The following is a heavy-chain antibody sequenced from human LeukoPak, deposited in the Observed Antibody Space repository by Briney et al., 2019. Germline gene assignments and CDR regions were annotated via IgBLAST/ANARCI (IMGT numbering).Heavy chain of an antibody. CDR1: GFTFSSYA. V-gene: IGHV3-23*01. J-gene: IGHJ3*02. Sequence: GGPLRLSCAASGFTFSSYAMSWVSQAPGKGLEWVSAISGSGGSTYYADSVKGRFTISRDNSKNTLYLQMNSLRAEDTAVYYCARDRDAFDIWGQGTMVTVSS. CDR3: ARDRDAFDI. CDR2: ISGSGGST.